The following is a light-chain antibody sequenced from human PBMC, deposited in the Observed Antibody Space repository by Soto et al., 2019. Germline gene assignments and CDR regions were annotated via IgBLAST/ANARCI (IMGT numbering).Light chain of an antibody. Sequence: DIQMTQSPSSLSASVGDRVTITCRASQGIDRWLAWYQQKPGEAPKVLIYAASSLRSGVPSRFSGSGYGTDFSLTISSLPPEDLATYYCKQSKSFPLTFGGGTKVDIK. CDR1: QGIDRW. CDR3: KQSKSFPLT. J-gene: IGKJ4*01. CDR2: AAS. V-gene: IGKV1-12*01.